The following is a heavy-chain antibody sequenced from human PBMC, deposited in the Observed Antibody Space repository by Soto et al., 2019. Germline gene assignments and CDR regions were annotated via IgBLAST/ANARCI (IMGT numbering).Heavy chain of an antibody. CDR1: GYTFTGYY. J-gene: IGHJ6*02. Sequence: ASVKVSCKASGYTFTGYYMHWVRQAPGQGLEWMGWINPNSGGTNYAQKFQGWVTMTRDTSISTAYMELSRLRSDDTAVYYCARDLYSGSYSGYYYYGMDVWGQGXTVTVYS. V-gene: IGHV1-2*04. CDR3: ARDLYSGSYSGYYYYGMDV. D-gene: IGHD1-26*01. CDR2: INPNSGGT.